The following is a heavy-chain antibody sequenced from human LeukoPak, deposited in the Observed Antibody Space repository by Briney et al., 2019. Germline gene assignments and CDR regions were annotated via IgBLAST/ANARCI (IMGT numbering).Heavy chain of an antibody. J-gene: IGHJ4*02. Sequence: GASVKVSCKASGYTFTSYGISWVRQAPGQGLEWMGWISAYNGNTKYALNLQGRVTMTTDTSTSTAYMELRSLRSDATAVYYCARGYYYDSSGYYYDYFDYWGQGTLVTVSS. CDR2: ISAYNGNT. CDR1: GYTFTSYG. V-gene: IGHV1-18*01. CDR3: ARGYYYDSSGYYYDYFDY. D-gene: IGHD3-22*01.